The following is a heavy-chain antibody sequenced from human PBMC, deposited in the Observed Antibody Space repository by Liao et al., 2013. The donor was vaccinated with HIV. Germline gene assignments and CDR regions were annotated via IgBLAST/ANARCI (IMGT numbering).Heavy chain of an antibody. Sequence: QVQLQESGPGLVKPSETLSLTCAVYGGSFSGYYWSWIRQPPGKGLEWIGEINHSGSTNYNPSLKSRVTISVDTSKNQFSLKLSSVTAADTAVYYCARAATFDYWGQGTLVTVSS. V-gene: IGHV4-34*01. J-gene: IGHJ4*02. CDR3: ARAATFDY. D-gene: IGHD1-1*01. CDR2: INHSGST. CDR1: GGSFSGYY.